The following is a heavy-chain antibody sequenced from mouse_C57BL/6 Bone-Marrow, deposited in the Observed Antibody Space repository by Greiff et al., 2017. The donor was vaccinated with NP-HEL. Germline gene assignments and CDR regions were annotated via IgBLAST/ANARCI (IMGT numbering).Heavy chain of an antibody. J-gene: IGHJ3*01. CDR2: IDPENGDP. V-gene: IGHV14-4*01. CDR3: TWYYGSSYVAWFAD. CDR1: GFNFKDYY. D-gene: IGHD1-1*01. Sequence: VQLQQSGAELVRPGASVKLSCTASGFNFKDYYMHWVKQRPEQGLEWIGWIDPENGDPDNDSKFQGKATITADTSSNTAYLQLSSLTSEDTAVYYCTWYYGSSYVAWFADWGQGTVVTVSA.